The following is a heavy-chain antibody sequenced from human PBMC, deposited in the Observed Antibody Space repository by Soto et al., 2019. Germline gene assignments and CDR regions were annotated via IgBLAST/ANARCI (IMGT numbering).Heavy chain of an antibody. D-gene: IGHD5-18*01. Sequence: QVQLQESGPGLVKPSQTLSLTCTVSGGSISSGDYYWSWIRQPPGKGLEWIGYIYYSGSTYYNPSLKSRVTISVDTATTQVSLKLSSVTAADTAVYYCARVQGGGGAMVHNYWGQGTLVTVSS. CDR1: GGSISSGDYY. J-gene: IGHJ4*02. CDR2: IYYSGST. V-gene: IGHV4-30-4*01. CDR3: ARVQGGGGAMVHNY.